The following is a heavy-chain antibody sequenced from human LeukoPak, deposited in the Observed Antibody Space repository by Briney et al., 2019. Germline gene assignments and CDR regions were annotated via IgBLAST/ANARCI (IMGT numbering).Heavy chain of an antibody. D-gene: IGHD3-10*01. CDR3: ARDSPGASGFDP. CDR1: GYTFTDYY. J-gene: IGHJ5*02. CDR2: INPNSGGT. V-gene: IGHV1-2*02. Sequence: ASVKVSCKASGYTFTDYYMHWVRQAPGQGLKWMGWINPNSGGTNYAQKFQGRVTMTRDTSISTAYMELTRLRSDDTAVYYCARDSPGASGFDPWGQGTLVTVSS.